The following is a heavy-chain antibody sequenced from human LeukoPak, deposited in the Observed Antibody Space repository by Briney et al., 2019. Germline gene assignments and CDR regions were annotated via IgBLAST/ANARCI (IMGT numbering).Heavy chain of an antibody. V-gene: IGHV3-48*03. Sequence: GGSLRLSCVASGFTFDDYGMSWVRQVPGKGLEWVSYISSSGSTIYYADSVKGRFTISRDNAKNSLYLQMNSLRAEDTAVYYCATGGLITKVRGVIDYWGQGTLVTVSS. CDR1: GFTFDDYG. J-gene: IGHJ4*02. D-gene: IGHD3-10*01. CDR2: ISSSGSTI. CDR3: ATGGLITKVRGVIDY.